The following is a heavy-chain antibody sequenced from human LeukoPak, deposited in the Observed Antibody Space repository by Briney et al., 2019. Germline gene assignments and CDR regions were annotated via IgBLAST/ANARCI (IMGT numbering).Heavy chain of an antibody. V-gene: IGHV3-30*18. J-gene: IGHJ4*02. D-gene: IGHD6-13*01. CDR1: GFTFSSYG. Sequence: PGGSLRLSCAASGFTFSSYGMHWVRQAPGKGLEWVAVISYDGSNEYYADSVKGRFTISRDNSKNTLYLQMNSLRAEDTAVYYCAKSGKSGAAVDYWGQGTLVTVSS. CDR3: AKSGKSGAAVDY. CDR2: ISYDGSNE.